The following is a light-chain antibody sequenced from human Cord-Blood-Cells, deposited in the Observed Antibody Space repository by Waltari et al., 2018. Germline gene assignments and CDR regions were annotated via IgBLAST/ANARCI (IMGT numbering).Light chain of an antibody. J-gene: IGLJ1*01. Sequence: QSPPTHPSSVSGSPRQSTTITCPGTSTNVGGYNYVSWYQQHPGKPPKLMIYDVSKRPSGVSTRFSGSKSGNTASLTISGLQAEDEADYYCSSYTSSSTYVFGAGTKVTVL. CDR1: STNVGGYNY. V-gene: IGLV2-14*01. CDR3: SSYTSSSTYV. CDR2: DVS.